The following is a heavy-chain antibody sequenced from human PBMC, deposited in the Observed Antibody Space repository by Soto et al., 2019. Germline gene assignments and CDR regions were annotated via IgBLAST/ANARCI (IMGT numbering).Heavy chain of an antibody. J-gene: IGHJ4*02. CDR1: GASITTYY. Sequence: SETLSLTCSVSGASITTYYWSWIRQPPGKGLEWIGYIDFTGSTNYNPSLKSRVTISVDTSKNQFSLKLRSVTAADTALYYCARAYGYNSGWFPFDYWGQGTLVTVSS. V-gene: IGHV4-59*01. CDR3: ARAYGYNSGWFPFDY. D-gene: IGHD6-19*01. CDR2: IDFTGST.